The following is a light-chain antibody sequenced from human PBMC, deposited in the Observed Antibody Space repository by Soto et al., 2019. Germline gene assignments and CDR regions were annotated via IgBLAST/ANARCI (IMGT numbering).Light chain of an antibody. CDR3: QQYGSSPPWT. CDR2: GAS. J-gene: IGKJ1*01. CDR1: QSVSSSY. V-gene: IGKV3-20*01. Sequence: EIVLTQSPGTLSLSPGGRATLSCRASQSVSSSYLAWYQQKPGQAPRLLIYGASSRATGIPDRFSGSGSGTDFTLTISGLEPEDFAVYYCQQYGSSPPWTFGQGTKVEIK.